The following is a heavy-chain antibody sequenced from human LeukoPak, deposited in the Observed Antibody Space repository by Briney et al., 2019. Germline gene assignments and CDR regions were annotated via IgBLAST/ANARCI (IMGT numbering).Heavy chain of an antibody. J-gene: IGHJ4*02. CDR1: GFIFSDYY. D-gene: IGHD5/OR15-5a*01. Sequence: GGSLRRSCSAAGFIFSDYYMRWIHQAPGKGLEWISYISSSSSYINYVDSVKGRFTISRDNAKNSRYLELISLRAEDTSVYYWARAVSVSSYYFDCWGQGTLVTVSS. V-gene: IGHV3-11*05. CDR3: ARAVSVSSYYFDC. CDR2: ISSSSSYI.